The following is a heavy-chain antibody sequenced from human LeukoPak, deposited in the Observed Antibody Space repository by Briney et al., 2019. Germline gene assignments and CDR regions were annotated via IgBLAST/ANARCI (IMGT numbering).Heavy chain of an antibody. CDR3: AKSTRAVMAMMDV. CDR1: GFTFSSYG. CDR2: IGGSGGNT. Sequence: GGTLRLSCAASGFTFSSYGMSWVRQAPGKGLDWVSAIGGSGGNTYYADSVRGRFTISRDNSKNTVYLQMNSLRADDTAVYYCAKSTRAVMAMMDVWGKGTTVTVSS. D-gene: IGHD3-16*01. V-gene: IGHV3-23*01. J-gene: IGHJ6*04.